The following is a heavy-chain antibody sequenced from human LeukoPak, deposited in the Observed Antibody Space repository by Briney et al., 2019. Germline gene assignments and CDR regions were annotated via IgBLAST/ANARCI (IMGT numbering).Heavy chain of an antibody. D-gene: IGHD3-9*01. CDR1: GFTFSSYS. Sequence: NPGGSLRLSCAASGFTFSSYSMNWVRQAPGKGLEWVSSISSSSSYIYYADSVKGRFTISRDNAKNSLYLQMNSLRAEDTAVYYFARDSPPPRLVPVWYFDLWGRGTLVTVSS. J-gene: IGHJ2*01. CDR2: ISSSSSYI. CDR3: ARDSPPPRLVPVWYFDL. V-gene: IGHV3-21*01.